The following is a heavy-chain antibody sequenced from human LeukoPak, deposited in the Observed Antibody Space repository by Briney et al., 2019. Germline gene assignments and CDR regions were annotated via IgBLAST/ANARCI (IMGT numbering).Heavy chain of an antibody. D-gene: IGHD2-15*01. V-gene: IGHV1-8*03. CDR1: GYTFTSYD. Sequence: GASVKVSCKASGYTFTSYDINWVRQATGQGLEWMGWMNPNSGNTGYAQKFQGRVTITRNTSISTAYMELSSLRSEDTAVYYCARAREGYCSGGSCGRWFDPWGQGTLVTVSS. CDR3: ARAREGYCSGGSCGRWFDP. J-gene: IGHJ5*02. CDR2: MNPNSGNT.